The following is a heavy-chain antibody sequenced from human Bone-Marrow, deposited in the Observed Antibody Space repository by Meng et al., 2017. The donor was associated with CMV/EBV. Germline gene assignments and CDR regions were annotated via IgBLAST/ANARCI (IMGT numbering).Heavy chain of an antibody. D-gene: IGHD2-2*01. CDR2: ISWNSGSI. Sequence: GGSLRLSCAASGFTFDDYAMHWVRQAPGKGLEWVSGISWNSGSIGYADSVKGRFTISRDNAKNSLYLQMNSLRAEDMALYYCARSRVSSCWGQGTLVTVSS. V-gene: IGHV3-9*03. J-gene: IGHJ4*02. CDR3: ARSRVSSC. CDR1: GFTFDDYA.